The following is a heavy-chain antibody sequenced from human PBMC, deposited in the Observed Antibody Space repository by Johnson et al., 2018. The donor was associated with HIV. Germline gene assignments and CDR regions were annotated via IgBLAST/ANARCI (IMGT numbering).Heavy chain of an antibody. CDR1: GFTFSSYG. CDR2: IWYDGSNK. Sequence: QVQLVESGGGLVQPGGSLRLSCAASGFTFSSYGMHWVRQAPGKGLEWVAVIWYDGSNKYYADSVKGRFTISRDNSKNTLYLQMNSLRAEDTAVYYCAREGAAAGPTDAFDIWGQGTMVTVSS. J-gene: IGHJ3*02. CDR3: AREGAAAGPTDAFDI. V-gene: IGHV3-33*01. D-gene: IGHD6-13*01.